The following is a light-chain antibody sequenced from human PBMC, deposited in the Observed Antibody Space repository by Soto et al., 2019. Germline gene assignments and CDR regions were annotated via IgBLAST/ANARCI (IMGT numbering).Light chain of an antibody. CDR2: GAS. CDR3: QQYGSSPPWT. Sequence: EIVLTQSPGTLSLSPGERATLSCRASQSVSSRYLAWYQQKPGQTPRLLIYGASSRATGIPDRFSGSGSGRDFTLTISRLEPEDFAVYYCQQYGSSPPWTFGQGTKVEIK. CDR1: QSVSSRY. J-gene: IGKJ1*01. V-gene: IGKV3-20*01.